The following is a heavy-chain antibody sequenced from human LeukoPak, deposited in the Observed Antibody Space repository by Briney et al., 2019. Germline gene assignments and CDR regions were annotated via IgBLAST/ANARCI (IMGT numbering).Heavy chain of an antibody. J-gene: IGHJ5*02. CDR3: SSTFGSGSYLHS. Sequence: GGSLRLSCAASGFDFHDYMMHWVRQPAGKGLEWVSEISWNGDTIGYADSVKGRFIISRDNARRSLYLQMNSLRPEDTAFYYCSSTFGSGSYLHSWGQGTLVTVSS. D-gene: IGHD3-10*01. CDR1: GFDFHDYM. CDR2: ISWNGDTI. V-gene: IGHV3-9*01.